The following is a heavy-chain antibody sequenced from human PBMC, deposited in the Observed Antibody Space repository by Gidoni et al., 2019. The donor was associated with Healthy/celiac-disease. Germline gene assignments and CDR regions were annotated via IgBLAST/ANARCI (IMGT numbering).Heavy chain of an antibody. J-gene: IGHJ5*02. CDR3: ARVDLKRYSSSHWFDH. Sequence: QVQLQESGPGLVKPSETLSLTCTVSGGSISSYYWSWIRQPAGKGLEWIGRIYTSGSTNYNPSLKSRVTMSVDTSKNQFSLKLSSVTAADTAVYYCARVDLKRYSSSHWFDHWGQGTLVTVSS. D-gene: IGHD6-6*01. CDR2: IYTSGST. V-gene: IGHV4-4*07. CDR1: GGSISSYY.